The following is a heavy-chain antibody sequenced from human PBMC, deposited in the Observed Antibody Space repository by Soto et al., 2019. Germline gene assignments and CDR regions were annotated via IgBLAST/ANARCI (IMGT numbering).Heavy chain of an antibody. J-gene: IGHJ4*02. CDR2: IFHSGTT. CDR1: GGSISSGDW. D-gene: IGHD2-21*02. Sequence: PSETLSLTCAASGGSISSGDWWSWVRQPPGERLEWIGEIFHSGTTNYNPSLKSRVTISVDKSKNQFSLKLSSVTAADTAVYYCARTLYCGGDCFSFDYWGQGTLVTVSS. V-gene: IGHV4-4*02. CDR3: ARTLYCGGDCFSFDY.